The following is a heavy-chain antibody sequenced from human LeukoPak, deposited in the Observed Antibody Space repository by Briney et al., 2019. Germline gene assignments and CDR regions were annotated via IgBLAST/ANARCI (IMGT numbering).Heavy chain of an antibody. Sequence: SETLSLTCAVSGGSIINSNWWSWVRQPPGKGLEWIGEIDHSGSTSYNPSLKSRVTISVDKSKNQFSLKLSSVTAADTAVYYCAWTGIVGATNIDCWGQGTLVTVSS. CDR2: IDHSGST. V-gene: IGHV4-4*02. J-gene: IGHJ4*02. CDR3: AWTGIVGATNIDC. D-gene: IGHD1-26*01. CDR1: GGSIINSNW.